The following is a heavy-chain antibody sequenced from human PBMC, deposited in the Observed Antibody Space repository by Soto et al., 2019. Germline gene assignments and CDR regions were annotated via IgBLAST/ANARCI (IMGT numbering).Heavy chain of an antibody. CDR1: GYTFTSYD. Sequence: GASVKVSCKASGYTFTSYDINWVRQATGQGLEWMGWMNPNSGNTNYAQKLQGRVTMTTDTSTSTAYMELRSLRSDDTAVYYCARVWAIFGVVSGLDPWGQGTLVTVSS. D-gene: IGHD3-3*01. V-gene: IGHV1-18*01. CDR3: ARVWAIFGVVSGLDP. CDR2: MNPNSGNT. J-gene: IGHJ5*02.